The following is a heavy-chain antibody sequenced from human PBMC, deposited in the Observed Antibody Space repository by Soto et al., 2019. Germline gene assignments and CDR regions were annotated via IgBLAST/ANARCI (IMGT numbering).Heavy chain of an antibody. CDR3: ARIKRGYSYGSIIDF. D-gene: IGHD5-18*01. J-gene: IGHJ4*01. CDR2: IFYSGST. CDR1: GDSIRHYY. V-gene: IGHV4-59*01. Sequence: KTSETLSLTCTVSGDSIRHYYWSWIRQPPGKGLEYIGYIFYSGSTNYNPSLKSRVAISVDTSRNQFALKLRSVTAADTATYYCARIKRGYSYGSIIDFWGRGTLVTVS.